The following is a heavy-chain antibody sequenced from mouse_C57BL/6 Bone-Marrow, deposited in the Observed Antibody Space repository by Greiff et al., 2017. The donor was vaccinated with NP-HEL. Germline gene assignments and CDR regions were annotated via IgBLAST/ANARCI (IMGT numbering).Heavy chain of an antibody. V-gene: IGHV1-55*01. CDR3: ARSNYAMDY. J-gene: IGHJ4*01. D-gene: IGHD5-1*01. CDR2: IYPGSGST. CDR1: GYTFTSYW. Sequence: QVQLKQPGAELVKPGASVKMSCKASGYTFTSYWITWVKQRPGQGLEWIGDIYPGSGSTTYNEKFKSKATLTVDTSSSTAYMQLSSLTSEDSAVYYCARSNYAMDYWGQGTSVTVSS.